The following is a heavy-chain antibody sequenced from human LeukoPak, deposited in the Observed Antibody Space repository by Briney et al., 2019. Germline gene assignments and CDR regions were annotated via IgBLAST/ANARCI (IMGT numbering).Heavy chain of an antibody. D-gene: IGHD2-8*01. CDR2: VSLSGLT. J-gene: IGHJ4*02. V-gene: IGHV4-4*02. CDR1: GGSITSTNW. Sequence: SETLSLTCGVSGGSITSTNWWSWVRQPPGQGLEWIGEVSLSGLTNCNPSLSSRVIMALDTSKNHLSLHLTSVTAADTAVYYCSRENGAFPPFGYWGQGYLVTVLS. CDR3: SRENGAFPPFGY.